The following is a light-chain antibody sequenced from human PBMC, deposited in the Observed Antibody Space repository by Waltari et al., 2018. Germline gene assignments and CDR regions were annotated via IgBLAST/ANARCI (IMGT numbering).Light chain of an antibody. J-gene: IGKJ3*01. V-gene: IGKV1-8*01. CDR2: AAS. CDR3: QQYYSYIT. Sequence: AIRMTQSPSSFSASTGDSVTITCRASQGISSYLAWYQQKPGKAPKLLIYAASTLQSGVPSRFSGSGSGTDFTLTISCLQSEDFATYYCQQYYSYITFGPGTKVDIK. CDR1: QGISSY.